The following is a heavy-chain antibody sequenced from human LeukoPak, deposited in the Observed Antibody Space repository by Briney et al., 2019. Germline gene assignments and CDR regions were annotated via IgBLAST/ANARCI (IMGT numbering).Heavy chain of an antibody. CDR2: ISGGGDIT. D-gene: IGHD2/OR15-2a*01. CDR3: AKEPTF. J-gene: IGHJ4*02. V-gene: IGHV3-23*01. CDR1: GFTFSTYG. Sequence: GGSLRLSCEASGFTFSTYGMTWVRQSPGKGLEWVSAISGGGDITYYADSVKGRFIISRDNSKNTLFLQMNSLRAEDTAVYYCAKEPTFWGQGTLVTVSS.